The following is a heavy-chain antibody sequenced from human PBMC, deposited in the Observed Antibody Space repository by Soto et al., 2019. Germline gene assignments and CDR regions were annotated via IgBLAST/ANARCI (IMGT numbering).Heavy chain of an antibody. CDR2: IWYDGSNK. CDR3: ARVGSGIVGATVSWFDP. D-gene: IGHD1-26*01. J-gene: IGHJ5*02. V-gene: IGHV3-33*01. CDR1: GFTFSSYG. Sequence: GGSLRLSCAASGFTFSSYGMHWVRQAPGKGLEWVAVIWYDGSNKYYADSVKGRFTISRDNSKNTLYLQMNSLRAEDTAVYYCARVGSGIVGATVSWFDPWGQGTLVTVSS.